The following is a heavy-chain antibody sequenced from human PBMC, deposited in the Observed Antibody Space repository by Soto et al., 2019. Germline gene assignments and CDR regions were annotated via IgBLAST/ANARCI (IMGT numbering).Heavy chain of an antibody. D-gene: IGHD6-19*01. CDR2: VYYTGST. CDR3: ARSVAVPGAHIAY. V-gene: IGHV4-59*01. CDR1: AFPSSGSY. Sequence: EILSLTCIVSAFPSSGSYWRWIRQSPGKGLEWLGYVYYTGSTNYSPSLRSRVSISVDTSKNEFSLRLSSVTAADTAVYFCARSVAVPGAHIAYWGQGTQVNVSS. J-gene: IGHJ4*02.